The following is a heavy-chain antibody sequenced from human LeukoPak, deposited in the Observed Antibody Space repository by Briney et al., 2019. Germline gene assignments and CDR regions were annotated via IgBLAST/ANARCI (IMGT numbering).Heavy chain of an antibody. J-gene: IGHJ6*02. D-gene: IGHD6-13*01. V-gene: IGHV3-15*01. Sequence: GGSLRLSCAASGFTFSNAWMSWVRQAPGKGLEWVGRIKSKTDGGTTDHAAPVKGRFTISRDDSKNTLYLQMNSLKTEDTAVYYCTTGPAAGTNYYGMDVWGQGTTVTVSS. CDR1: GFTFSNAW. CDR2: IKSKTDGGTT. CDR3: TTGPAAGTNYYGMDV.